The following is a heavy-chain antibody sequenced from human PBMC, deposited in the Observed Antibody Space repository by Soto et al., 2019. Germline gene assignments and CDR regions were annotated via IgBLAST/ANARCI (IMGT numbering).Heavy chain of an antibody. J-gene: IGHJ5*02. CDR1: GYTFTSYG. Sequence: QVQLVQSGAEVKKPGASVKVSCKASGYTFTSYGISWVRQAPGQGLEWMGWISAYNGNTNYAQKLQGRVTMTTDKSTSTAYMELRSLRSDDTAVYYCAREGELTIGGWLVQASWFDPWGQGTLVTVSS. D-gene: IGHD6-19*01. CDR2: ISAYNGNT. CDR3: AREGELTIGGWLVQASWFDP. V-gene: IGHV1-18*01.